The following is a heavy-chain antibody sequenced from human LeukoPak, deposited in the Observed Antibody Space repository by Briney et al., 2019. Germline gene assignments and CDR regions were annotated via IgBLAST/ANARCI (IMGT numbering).Heavy chain of an antibody. Sequence: GGSLRLSCEASGFTFDDYSLGWVRLPPGRGLEWVAVIDWNAGSSNYADSVRGRFTISRDNTKNSLYLQMNSLRVEDTALYYCGRGRGCSSISCWSYDFWGQGTHVTVSS. V-gene: IGHV3-20*04. D-gene: IGHD2-2*01. CDR3: GRGRGCSSISCWSYDF. J-gene: IGHJ4*02. CDR1: GFTFDDYS. CDR2: IDWNAGSS.